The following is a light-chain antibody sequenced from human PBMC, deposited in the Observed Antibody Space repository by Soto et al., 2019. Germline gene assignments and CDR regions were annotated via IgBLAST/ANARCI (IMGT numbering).Light chain of an antibody. V-gene: IGKV3-20*01. CDR2: GAS. Sequence: EILLTQSPGTLSLSPGERATLSCRASQSVSSISLAWYQQKPGQAPRLLIYGASSRAAGIPDRFSGSGSGTDFTLTISRLEPEDFAVYYCQQGGSSPFWTF. J-gene: IGKJ1*01. CDR3: QQGGSSPFWT. CDR1: QSVSSIS.